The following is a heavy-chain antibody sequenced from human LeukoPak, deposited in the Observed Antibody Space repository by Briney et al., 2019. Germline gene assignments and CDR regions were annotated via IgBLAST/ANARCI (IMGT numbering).Heavy chain of an antibody. CDR3: ARSLRFLEWAPYYGMDV. Sequence: ASVKVSCKASGYTFTSYDINWVRQATGQGLEWMGWMNPNSGNTGYAQKFQGRVTMTRNTSISTAYMELSSLRSEDTAVYYCARSLRFLEWAPYYGMDVWGQGTTVTVSS. CDR2: MNPNSGNT. V-gene: IGHV1-8*01. J-gene: IGHJ6*02. D-gene: IGHD3-3*01. CDR1: GYTFTSYD.